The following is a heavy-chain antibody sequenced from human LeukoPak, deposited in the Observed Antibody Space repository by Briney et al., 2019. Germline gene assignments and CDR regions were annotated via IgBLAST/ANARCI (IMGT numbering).Heavy chain of an antibody. D-gene: IGHD6-25*01. J-gene: IGHJ5*02. V-gene: IGHV4-4*02. CDR3: AREAAGQGFDP. CDR1: GDSISSSKW. CDR2: IYHSGST. Sequence: SGTLSLTCAVSGDSISSSKWWTWVRQPPGKGLEWIGEIYHSGSTNYNPSLKSRVTMSLDKSKNQFSLKLTSVTAADTAVYYCAREAAGQGFDPWGQGTLVTVSS.